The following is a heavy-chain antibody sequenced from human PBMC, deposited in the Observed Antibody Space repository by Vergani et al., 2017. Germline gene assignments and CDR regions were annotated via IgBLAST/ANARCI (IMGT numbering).Heavy chain of an antibody. CDR1: GGSISSGGYY. Sequence: QVQLQESGPGLVKPSQTLSLTCTVSGGSISSGGYYWSWIRQHPGKGLEWIGYIYYSGSTYYNPSLKSRVTISVDTSKNQFSLKLSSVTAADTAVYYCAREPTYDCWCGPSNWFDPWGQGTLVTVSS. D-gene: IGHD3-3*01. CDR2: IYYSGST. V-gene: IGHV4-31*03. J-gene: IGHJ5*02. CDR3: AREPTYDCWCGPSNWFDP.